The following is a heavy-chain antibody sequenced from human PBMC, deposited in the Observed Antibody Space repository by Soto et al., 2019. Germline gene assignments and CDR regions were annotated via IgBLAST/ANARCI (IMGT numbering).Heavy chain of an antibody. J-gene: IGHJ4*02. V-gene: IGHV3-33*08. CDR2: IWSDGNNK. Sequence: PGGSLRLSCAASGFTFSTYVMHWVRQAPGKGLEWVAVIWSDGNNKYYADSVKGRFTISRDNSKKTLYLQMNSLRAEDTAVYYCARVFDTYYFDSWGQGNMVTVSS. CDR3: ARVFDTYYFDS. CDR1: GFTFSTYV. D-gene: IGHD3-9*01.